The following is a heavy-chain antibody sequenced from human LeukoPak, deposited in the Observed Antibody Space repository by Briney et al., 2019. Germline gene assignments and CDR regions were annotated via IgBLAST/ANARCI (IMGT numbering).Heavy chain of an antibody. J-gene: IGHJ4*02. V-gene: IGHV1-2*02. CDR1: GYTFTGYY. Sequence: ASVKVSCKASGYTFTGYYMHWVRQAPGQGLEWMGWINPNSGGTNYAQKFQGRVTMTRDTSISTAYMELSRLRSDDTAVYYCARAYYDILTGYENFDYWGQGTLVTVSS. CDR2: INPNSGGT. CDR3: ARAYYDILTGYENFDY. D-gene: IGHD3-9*01.